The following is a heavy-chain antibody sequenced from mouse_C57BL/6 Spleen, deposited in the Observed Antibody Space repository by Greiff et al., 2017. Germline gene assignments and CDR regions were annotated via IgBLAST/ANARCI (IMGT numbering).Heavy chain of an antibody. CDR1: GYSFTDYN. CDR2: INPNYGTT. J-gene: IGHJ3*01. CDR3: ARSGKIYDGYAWFAY. Sequence: VQLQQPGPELVKPGASVKISCKASGYSFTDYNMNWVKQSNGKSLEWIGVINPNYGTTSYNQKFKGKATLTVDQSSSPAYMQLNSLTSEDSAVYYGARSGKIYDGYAWFAYWGQGTLVTVSA. D-gene: IGHD2-3*01. V-gene: IGHV1-39*01.